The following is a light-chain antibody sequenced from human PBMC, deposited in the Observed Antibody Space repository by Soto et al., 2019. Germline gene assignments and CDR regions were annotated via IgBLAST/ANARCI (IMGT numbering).Light chain of an antibody. CDR3: QSYDSSLSGYV. CDR1: SSNIGAGHD. J-gene: IGLJ1*01. CDR2: DNN. Sequence: QSVLTQPPSVSGAPGQRVTISCTGSSSNIGAGHDVHWYQQLPGTAPKLLIYDNNNRPSGVPDRFSGSKSGTSGSLAITGPQAEDGADYYCQSYDSSLSGYVFGTGTKLPVL. V-gene: IGLV1-40*01.